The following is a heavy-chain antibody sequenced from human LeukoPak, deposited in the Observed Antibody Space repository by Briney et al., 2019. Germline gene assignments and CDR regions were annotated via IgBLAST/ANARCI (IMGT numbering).Heavy chain of an antibody. J-gene: IGHJ4*02. CDR3: ARDIAARPGDY. Sequence: GGSLRLSCAASGFTFSTYWMHWVRQAPGKGLVWVSRISSDGSITGYADSVKGRFTISRDNAKNSLYLQMNSLRAEDTAVYYCARDIAARPGDYWGQGTLVTVSS. D-gene: IGHD6-6*01. CDR2: ISSDGSIT. V-gene: IGHV3-74*01. CDR1: GFTFSTYW.